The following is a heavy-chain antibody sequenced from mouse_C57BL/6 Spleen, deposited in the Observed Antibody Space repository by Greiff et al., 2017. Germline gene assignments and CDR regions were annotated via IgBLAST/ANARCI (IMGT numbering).Heavy chain of an antibody. CDR3: ARRDDYGLFDY. CDR2: ISSGSSTI. D-gene: IGHD2-4*01. Sequence: DVKLVESGGGLVKPGGSLKLSCAASGFTFSDYGMHWVRQAPEKGLEWVAYISSGSSTIYYADTVKGRFTISRDNAKNTLFLQMTSLRSEDTAMYYCARRDDYGLFDYWGQGTTLTVSS. J-gene: IGHJ2*01. V-gene: IGHV5-17*01. CDR1: GFTFSDYG.